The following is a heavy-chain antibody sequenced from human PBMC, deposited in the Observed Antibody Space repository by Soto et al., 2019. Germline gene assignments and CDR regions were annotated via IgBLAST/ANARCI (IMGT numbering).Heavy chain of an antibody. CDR2: ISYDGSNK. V-gene: IGHV3-30-3*01. CDR3: ARDLETKLNCSGGSCKWYYYYYGMDV. D-gene: IGHD2-15*01. J-gene: IGHJ6*02. Sequence: PGGSLRLSCAASGFTFSSYAMHWVRQAPGKGLEWVAVISYDGSNKYYADSVKGRFTISRDNSKNTLYLQMNSLRAEDTAVYYCARDLETKLNCSGGSCKWYYYYYGMDVWGQGTTVTVSS. CDR1: GFTFSSYA.